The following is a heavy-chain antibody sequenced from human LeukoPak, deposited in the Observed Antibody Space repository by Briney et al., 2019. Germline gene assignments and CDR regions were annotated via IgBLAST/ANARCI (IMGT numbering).Heavy chain of an antibody. CDR2: IYYSGST. CDR3: ARAGYDSSGYSTYYFDY. J-gene: IGHJ4*02. CDR1: GGSISSGGYY. V-gene: IGHV4-31*11. Sequence: SQTLSLTCAVSGGSISSGGYYWSWIRQHPGKGLEWIGYIYYSGSTYYNPSLKSRVTISIDTSKNQFSLKLSSVTAADTAVYYCARAGYDSSGYSTYYFDYWGQGTLVTVSS. D-gene: IGHD3-22*01.